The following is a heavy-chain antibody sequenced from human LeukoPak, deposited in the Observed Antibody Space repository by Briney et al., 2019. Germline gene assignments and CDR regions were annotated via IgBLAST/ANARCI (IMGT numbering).Heavy chain of an antibody. J-gene: IGHJ6*02. V-gene: IGHV3-30*18. Sequence: PGRSLRLSCAASGFSFSNYGMHWVRQAPGKGLEWVAVISHDGSNKYYADSVKGRFTISRDNSKNTLYLQMNSLRPEDTAVYYCAKHQTVYYYYGFDVWGQGNPGHRLL. CDR1: GFSFSNYG. CDR2: ISHDGSNK. CDR3: AKHQTVYYYYGFDV.